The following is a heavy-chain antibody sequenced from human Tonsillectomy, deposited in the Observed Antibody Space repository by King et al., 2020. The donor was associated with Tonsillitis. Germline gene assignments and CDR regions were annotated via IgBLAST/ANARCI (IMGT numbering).Heavy chain of an antibody. D-gene: IGHD2-8*01. Sequence: VQLVESGGGLIQPGGSLRLSCAASGFTVSSNYMSWVRQAPRKGLEWVSVIYTSGNTYYADSVKGRFTTSRDNSKNTLTLLMNSLRAEDTAVYYCARITNAFAFDIWGQGTMVTVFS. CDR2: IYTSGNT. V-gene: IGHV3-53*01. J-gene: IGHJ3*02. CDR1: GFTVSSNY. CDR3: ARITNAFAFDI.